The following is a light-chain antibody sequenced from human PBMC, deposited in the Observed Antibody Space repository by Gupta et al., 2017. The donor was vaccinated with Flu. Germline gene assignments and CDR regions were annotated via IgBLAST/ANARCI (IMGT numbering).Light chain of an antibody. CDR3: QTADSSGST. V-gene: IGLV3-25*03. Sequence: SPGQTARITCSGDSRPKQYTYWYHQKPGQAPVMVIYKDNKRPSGSPERFSGSNSGTTVSLTIRGVQAEDEADYYCQTADSSGSTFGGGTKLTVL. CDR2: KDN. CDR1: SRPKQY. J-gene: IGLJ2*01.